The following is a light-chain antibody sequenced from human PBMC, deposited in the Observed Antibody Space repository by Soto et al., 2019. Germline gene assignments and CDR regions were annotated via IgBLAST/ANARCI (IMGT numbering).Light chain of an antibody. J-gene: IGKJ1*01. CDR3: QQYNRYFKS. CDR1: ENINMW. CDR2: RAS. V-gene: IGKV1-5*03. Sequence: DIQMTPSPSTLSASVGERVTITCRASENINMWLAWYQQKPGQAPRLLIQRASRVERGVPSRFSGSGSDTEFTLTISSLQPDDFATYYCQQYNRYFKSFGQGTKVDIK.